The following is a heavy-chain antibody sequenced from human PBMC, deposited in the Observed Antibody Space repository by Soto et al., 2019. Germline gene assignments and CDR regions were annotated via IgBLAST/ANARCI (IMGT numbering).Heavy chain of an antibody. CDR1: GYSFTSYW. D-gene: IGHD1-26*01. J-gene: IGHJ6*03. CDR2: IYPGDSDT. Sequence: GESLKISCKGSGYSFTSYWVGWVRQMPGKGLEWMGIIYPGDSDTRYSPSFQGQVTISADKSISTAYLQWSSLKASDTAMYYCARQGRNYYYYMDVWGKGTTVTVSS. V-gene: IGHV5-51*01. CDR3: ARQGRNYYYYMDV.